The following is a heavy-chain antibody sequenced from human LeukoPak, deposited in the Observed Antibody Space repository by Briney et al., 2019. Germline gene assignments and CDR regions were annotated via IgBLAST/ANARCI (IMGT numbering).Heavy chain of an antibody. D-gene: IGHD3-22*01. CDR2: INPNSGGT. Sequence: ASVKVSCKASGYTFTCYYMNWVRQAPGQGLEWMGWINPNSGGTNYAQKFQGRVTMTRDTSISTAYMELSRLRSDDTAVYYCATLTYYYDSSGYYCDYWGEGTLVTVSS. CDR3: ATLTYYYDSSGYYCDY. CDR1: GYTFTCYY. V-gene: IGHV1-2*02. J-gene: IGHJ4*02.